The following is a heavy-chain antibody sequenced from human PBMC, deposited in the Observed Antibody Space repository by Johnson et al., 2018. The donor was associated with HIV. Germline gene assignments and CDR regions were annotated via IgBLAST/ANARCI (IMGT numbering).Heavy chain of an antibody. D-gene: IGHD4-11*01. CDR1: GFTFEDYG. CDR3: AREKTTPDAFDI. Sequence: VQLVESGGGAVRPVRSLRLSCLVSGFTFEDYGMSWVRPAPGKGLEWVSVLYSGGSIYYADSVKCRFTISRDNSKNTLYLQMNSLSAEDTAVYYCAREKTTPDAFDIWGQGTMVTVSS. V-gene: IGHV3-66*01. CDR2: LYSGGSI. J-gene: IGHJ3*02.